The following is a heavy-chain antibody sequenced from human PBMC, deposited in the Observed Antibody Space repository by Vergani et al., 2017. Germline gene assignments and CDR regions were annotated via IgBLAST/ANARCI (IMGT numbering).Heavy chain of an antibody. J-gene: IGHJ4*02. Sequence: EVQLVESGGGLVKPGGSLRLSCAASGFTFSNAWMNWVRQAPGKGLEWVGRIKSKTDGGKTDYAAPVKGRFTISKADSKHTLYMQMHSLKTEDTAVYYGTTDIAAAGLPDYWGQGTLVTVSS. CDR1: GFTFSNAW. CDR3: TTDIAAAGLPDY. V-gene: IGHV3-15*07. CDR2: IKSKTDGGKT. D-gene: IGHD6-13*01.